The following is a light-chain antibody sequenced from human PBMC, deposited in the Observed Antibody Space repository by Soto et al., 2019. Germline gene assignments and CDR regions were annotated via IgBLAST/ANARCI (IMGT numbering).Light chain of an antibody. CDR1: QSVSSY. Sequence: EIVLTQSPATLSLSPGERATLSCRASQSVSSYLAWYQQRPGQAPRLLIYDASNRATGILDRFSGSGSGTDFTLTISSLEPEDFAVYYCQQRGAWPITFGLGTRLEIK. CDR2: DAS. CDR3: QQRGAWPIT. V-gene: IGKV3-11*01. J-gene: IGKJ5*01.